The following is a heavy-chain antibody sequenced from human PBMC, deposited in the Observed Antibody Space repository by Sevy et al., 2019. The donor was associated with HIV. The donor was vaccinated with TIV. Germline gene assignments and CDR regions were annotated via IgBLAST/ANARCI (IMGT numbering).Heavy chain of an antibody. V-gene: IGHV3-23*01. CDR3: ARQGCTQPHDY. D-gene: IGHD2-8*01. J-gene: IGHJ4*02. CDR1: GFTFAKYS. Sequence: GGSLRLSCAASGFTFAKYSMSWVRQAPGKGLEWVSTFSFGCGRINYADAVKGRFTISRDDSKNTLFLQMNSLRAEDTATYFCARQGCTQPHDYWGQGTLVTVSS. CDR2: FSFGCGRI.